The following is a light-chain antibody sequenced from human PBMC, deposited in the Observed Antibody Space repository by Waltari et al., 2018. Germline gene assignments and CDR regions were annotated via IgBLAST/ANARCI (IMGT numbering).Light chain of an antibody. CDR2: GAS. Sequence: EIVMTQSPATLSVSPGERATPSCRASQSVSSTLAWYQQRPGQAPRLLIYGASTRATGVPARFSGSGSGTEFTLTISSLQSEDFAIYYCQQYYNWLWTFGQGTKVEIK. J-gene: IGKJ1*01. V-gene: IGKV3-15*01. CDR3: QQYYNWLWT. CDR1: QSVSST.